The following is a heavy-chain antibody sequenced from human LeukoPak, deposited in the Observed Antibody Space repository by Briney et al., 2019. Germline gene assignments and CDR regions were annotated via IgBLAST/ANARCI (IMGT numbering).Heavy chain of an antibody. J-gene: IGHJ4*02. CDR3: ARLQLGWAFDY. CDR1: GGSFSGYY. D-gene: IGHD5-18*01. Sequence: SETLSLTCAVYGGSFSGYYWSWIRQPPGKGLEWIGEINHSGSTNYNPSLKSRVTISVDTSKNQFSLKLSSVTAADTAVYYCARLQLGWAFDYWGQGTLVTVSS. V-gene: IGHV4-34*01. CDR2: INHSGST.